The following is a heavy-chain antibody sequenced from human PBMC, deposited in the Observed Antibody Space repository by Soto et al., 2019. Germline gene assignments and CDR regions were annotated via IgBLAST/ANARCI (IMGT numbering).Heavy chain of an antibody. CDR2: INAGNGNT. CDR1: GYTFTSYA. CDR3: ARVPQPQYYYDSSGSDWFDP. V-gene: IGHV1-3*01. D-gene: IGHD3-22*01. J-gene: IGHJ5*02. Sequence: GASVKVSCKASGYTFTSYAMHWVRQAPGQRLEWMGWINAGNGNTKYSQKFQGRVTITRDTSASTAYMELSSLRSEDTAVYYCARVPQPQYYYDSSGSDWFDPWGQGTLVTVSS.